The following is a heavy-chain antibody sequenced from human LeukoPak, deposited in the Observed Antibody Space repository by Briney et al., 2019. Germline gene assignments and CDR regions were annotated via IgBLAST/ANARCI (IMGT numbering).Heavy chain of an antibody. CDR3: ASQRLAVAAFDY. D-gene: IGHD6-19*01. V-gene: IGHV1-18*01. J-gene: IGHJ4*02. CDR2: ISAYNGNT. Sequence: ASVKVSCKAPGYTFTSYGISWVRQAPGQGLEWMGWISAYNGNTNYAQKLQGRVTMTTDTSTSTAYMELRSLRSDDTAVYYCASQRLAVAAFDYWGQGTPVTVSS. CDR1: GYTFTSYG.